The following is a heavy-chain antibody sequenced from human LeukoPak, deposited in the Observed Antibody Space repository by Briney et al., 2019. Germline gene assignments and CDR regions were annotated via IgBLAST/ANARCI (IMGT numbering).Heavy chain of an antibody. D-gene: IGHD2-2*01. J-gene: IGHJ5*02. V-gene: IGHV4-34*01. CDR1: GGSFSGYY. CDR3: ARSLRGIVVVPAAKEDRWFDP. CDR2: INHSGST. Sequence: PSETLSLTCAVYGGSFSGYYWSWIRQPPGKGLEWIGEINHSGSTNYSPSLKSRVTISVDTSKNQFSLKLSSVTAADTAVYYCARSLRGIVVVPAAKEDRWFDPWGQGTLVTVSS.